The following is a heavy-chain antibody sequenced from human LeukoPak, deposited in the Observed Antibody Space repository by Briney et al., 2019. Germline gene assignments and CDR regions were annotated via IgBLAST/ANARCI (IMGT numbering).Heavy chain of an antibody. CDR1: GYTFTSYG. CDR2: ISAYNGNT. Sequence: ASVKVSCKASGYTFTSYGISWVRQAPGQGLEWMGWISAYNGNTNYAQKLQGRVTMTTDTSTSTAYTELKSLRSDDTAVYYCARDFPDGSGSRWYFDYWGQGTLVTVSS. D-gene: IGHD3-10*01. V-gene: IGHV1-18*01. CDR3: ARDFPDGSGSRWYFDY. J-gene: IGHJ4*02.